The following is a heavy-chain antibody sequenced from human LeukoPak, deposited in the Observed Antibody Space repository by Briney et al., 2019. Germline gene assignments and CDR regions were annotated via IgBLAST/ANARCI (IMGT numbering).Heavy chain of an antibody. CDR2: IYYSGRT. V-gene: IGHV4-59*01. CDR3: ARDNPHNYYDSSGYSYWYFDL. D-gene: IGHD3-22*01. CDR1: GGSTSSYY. Sequence: PSETLSLTCTVSGGSTSSYYWRWIRQPPGKGLEWIGYIYYSGRTNYNPSLKSRVTISVDTSKNQFSLKLSSVTAADTAVYYCARDNPHNYYDSSGYSYWYFDLWGRGTLVTVSS. J-gene: IGHJ2*01.